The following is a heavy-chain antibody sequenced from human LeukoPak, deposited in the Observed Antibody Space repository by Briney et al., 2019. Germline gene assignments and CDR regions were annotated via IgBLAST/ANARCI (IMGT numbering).Heavy chain of an antibody. CDR1: GYTFTYYY. V-gene: IGHV1-2*02. CDR3: ASEMDNLYCFSTNCPLDY. CDR2: INPNSGGT. D-gene: IGHD2-2*01. J-gene: IGHJ4*02. Sequence: ASVRVSCKASGYTFTYYYMHWVRQAPGQGLEWMGWINPNSGGTNYAQKFQGRVTMTRDTSITTAYMELSRLRSDDTAVYYCASEMDNLYCFSTNCPLDYWGQGTLVTVSS.